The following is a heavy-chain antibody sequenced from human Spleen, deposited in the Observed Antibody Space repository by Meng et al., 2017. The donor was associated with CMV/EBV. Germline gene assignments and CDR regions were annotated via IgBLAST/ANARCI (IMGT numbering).Heavy chain of an antibody. D-gene: IGHD2-21*01. V-gene: IGHV3-53*01. Sequence: GESLKISCAASGFIVSSNYMHWVRQTPGKGLEWVSVIYRGGSTYYADSVQGRFTISRDNAKNALYLQMNSLRAEDTAVYYCASTLWWPGRSDYWGQGTLVTVSS. CDR3: ASTLWWPGRSDY. J-gene: IGHJ4*02. CDR2: IYRGGST. CDR1: GFIVSSNY.